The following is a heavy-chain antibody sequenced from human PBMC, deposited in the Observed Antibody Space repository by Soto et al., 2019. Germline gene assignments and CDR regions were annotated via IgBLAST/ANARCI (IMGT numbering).Heavy chain of an antibody. CDR2: IYYSGST. Sequence: QVQLQESGPGLVKPSQTLSLTCTVSGGSISSGGYYWSWIRQHPGKGLEWIGYIYYSGSTYYNPSLKSRVTISVDTSKNQFSLKLSSVTAADTAVYYCVRKAIFGVVHFYFDYWGQGTLVTVSS. D-gene: IGHD3-3*01. V-gene: IGHV4-31*03. J-gene: IGHJ4*02. CDR1: GGSISSGGYY. CDR3: VRKAIFGVVHFYFDY.